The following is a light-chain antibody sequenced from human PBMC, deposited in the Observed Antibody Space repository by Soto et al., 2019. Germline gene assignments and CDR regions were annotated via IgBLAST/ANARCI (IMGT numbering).Light chain of an antibody. CDR3: CSYAVNITPTWL. J-gene: IGLJ2*01. Sequence: QSALTQPASVSGSPGQSITISCTGTSSDVGSYNLVSWHQQHPGKAPKVMIYQGNKRPSGVSNRFSGSKSGNTASLTISGLQAEDEADYYCCSYAVNITPTWLFGGGTKLTVL. CDR2: QGN. V-gene: IGLV2-23*01. CDR1: SSDVGSYNL.